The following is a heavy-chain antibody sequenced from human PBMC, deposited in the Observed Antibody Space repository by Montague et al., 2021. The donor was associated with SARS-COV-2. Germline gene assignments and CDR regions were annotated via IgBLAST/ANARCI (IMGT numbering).Heavy chain of an antibody. D-gene: IGHD3-10*01. V-gene: IGHV4-30-4*08. Sequence: TLSLTCFVSGASISTGSYYWSWVRQPPGKGLEWIGYIHKSGTTYSNPSLESRVTISVDTSKNEFSLHLRSVTAADTAVYFCARDARCCGLGSCYLDYWGQGTLVTVSS. CDR3: ARDARCCGLGSCYLDY. CDR2: IHKSGTT. J-gene: IGHJ4*02. CDR1: GASISTGSYY.